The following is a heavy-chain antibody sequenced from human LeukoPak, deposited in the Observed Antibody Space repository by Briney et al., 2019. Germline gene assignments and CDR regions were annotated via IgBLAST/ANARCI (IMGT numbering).Heavy chain of an antibody. Sequence: GGSLRLSCAGAGFTFSNYGMSWVRQAPGKGLEWVSVISRSGTETYHADSVRGRFTISRDNAKNTLYLQMNSLRAEDTAVYYCAREAGRGLDYFDYWGQGTLVTVSS. V-gene: IGHV3-23*01. D-gene: IGHD1-26*01. CDR3: AREAGRGLDYFDY. CDR1: GFTFSNYG. J-gene: IGHJ4*02. CDR2: ISRSGTET.